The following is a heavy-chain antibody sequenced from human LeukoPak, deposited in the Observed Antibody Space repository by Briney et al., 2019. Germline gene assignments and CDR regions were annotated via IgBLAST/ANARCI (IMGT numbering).Heavy chain of an antibody. CDR2: MNPNSGNT. CDR3: ARPSEMVGDYKFDY. J-gene: IGHJ4*02. Sequence: WASVKVSCKASGYTFTSYDINWVRQATGQGLEWMGWMNPNSGNTGYAQKFQGRVTMTRNTSISTAYMGLSSLRSEDTAVYYCARPSEMVGDYKFDYWGQGTLVTVSS. V-gene: IGHV1-8*01. D-gene: IGHD4-17*01. CDR1: GYTFTSYD.